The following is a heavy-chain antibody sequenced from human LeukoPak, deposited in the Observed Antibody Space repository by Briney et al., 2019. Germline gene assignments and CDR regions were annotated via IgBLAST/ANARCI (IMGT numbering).Heavy chain of an antibody. V-gene: IGHV3-9*01. J-gene: IGHJ3*02. CDR3: AKDSLQQLADDAFDI. D-gene: IGHD6-13*01. Sequence: PGGSLRLSCAASGFTFDDYAMHWVRQAPGKGLEWVSGISWNSGSIGYADSVKGRFTISRDNAKNSLYLQMNSLRVEDTALYYCAKDSLQQLADDAFDIWGQGTMVTVSS. CDR2: ISWNSGSI. CDR1: GFTFDDYA.